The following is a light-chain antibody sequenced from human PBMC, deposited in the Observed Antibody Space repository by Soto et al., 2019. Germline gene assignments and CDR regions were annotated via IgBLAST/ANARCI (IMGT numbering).Light chain of an antibody. V-gene: IGKV1-5*03. CDR1: QSISNW. Sequence: SPSTLSASVGGRVTITCRASQSISNWLAWYQQKPGKAPKLLIYKASSLESGVPSRFSGSGSGTEFTLTISSLQPDDFATYYCQEYNSYSYTFGQGTKVDIK. J-gene: IGKJ2*01. CDR3: QEYNSYSYT. CDR2: KAS.